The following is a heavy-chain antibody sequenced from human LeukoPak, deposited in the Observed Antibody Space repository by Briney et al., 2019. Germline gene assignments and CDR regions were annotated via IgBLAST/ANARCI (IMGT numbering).Heavy chain of an antibody. CDR3: ARSSVTTRVLGAFDI. Sequence: PSETLSLTCTVSGGSISSYYWSWIRQPPGKGLEWIGYIYYSGSTNYNPSLKSRVTISVDTSKNQFSLKLSSVTAADTAVYYCARSSVTTRVLGAFDIWGQGTMVTVSS. CDR2: IYYSGST. CDR1: GGSISSYY. J-gene: IGHJ3*02. V-gene: IGHV4-59*08. D-gene: IGHD4-17*01.